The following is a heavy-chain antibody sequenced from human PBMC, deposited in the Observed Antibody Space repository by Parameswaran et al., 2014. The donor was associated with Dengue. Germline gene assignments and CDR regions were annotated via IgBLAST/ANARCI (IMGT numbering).Heavy chain of an antibody. D-gene: IGHD1-7*01. Sequence: WIRQPPGKGLEWVANIKQDGSEKYYVDSVKGRFTISRDNAKNSLYLQMNSLRAEDTAVYYCARGGYEWNYEESGQSDYWGQGTLVTVSS. J-gene: IGHJ4*02. V-gene: IGHV3-7*01. CDR3: ARGGYEWNYEESGQSDY. CDR2: IKQDGSEK.